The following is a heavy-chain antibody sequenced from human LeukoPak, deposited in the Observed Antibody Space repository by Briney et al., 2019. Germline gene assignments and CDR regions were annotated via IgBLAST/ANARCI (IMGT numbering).Heavy chain of an antibody. CDR1: GFTFRSYW. CDR2: IKQDGSEK. CDR3: ARASWLVPQYYYYYGMDV. Sequence: GGSLRLSCAASGFTFRSYWMSWVRKAPGKGLEWVANIKQDGSEKYYVDSVKGRFTISRDNAKNSLYLQMNSLRAEDTAVYYCARASWLVPQYYYYYGMDVWGQGTTVTVSS. J-gene: IGHJ6*02. V-gene: IGHV3-7*01. D-gene: IGHD6-19*01.